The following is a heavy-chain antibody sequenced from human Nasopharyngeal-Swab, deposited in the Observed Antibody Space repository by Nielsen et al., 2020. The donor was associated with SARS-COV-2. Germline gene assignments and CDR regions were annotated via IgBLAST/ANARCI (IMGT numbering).Heavy chain of an antibody. CDR1: GFIFSQTW. CDR3: TTVLE. V-gene: IGHV3-15*01. Sequence: GESLKISCAASGFIFSQTWMNWVRQAPGKGLEWVGRIKGKNVGGTTDYAASVKGRFVISRDDSKKVLYLQVNSLKTEDTGIYYCTTVLEWGQGTLVSVSS. CDR2: IKGKNVGGTT. J-gene: IGHJ4*02.